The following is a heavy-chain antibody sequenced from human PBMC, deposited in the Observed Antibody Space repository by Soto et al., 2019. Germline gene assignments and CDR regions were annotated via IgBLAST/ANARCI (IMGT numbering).Heavy chain of an antibody. CDR2: ISWNSGSI. D-gene: IGHD6-19*01. J-gene: IGHJ5*02. V-gene: IGHV3-9*01. CDR3: VKEGSSSGWHWLGWLDP. CDR1: GFTFDDYA. Sequence: EVQLEESGGGLVQPGRSLRLSCAASGFTFDDYAMHWVRQIPGQGLEWVSGISWNSGSIGYADSVKGRFTISRDNAKNSLYLQMNSLRPEDTAFYYCVKEGSSSGWHWLGWLDPWGQGTLVTVSS.